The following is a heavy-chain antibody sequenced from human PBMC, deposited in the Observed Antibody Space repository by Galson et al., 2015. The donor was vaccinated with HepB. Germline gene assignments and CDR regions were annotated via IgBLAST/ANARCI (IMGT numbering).Heavy chain of an antibody. CDR1: GFTFSSYS. CDR3: AKSSYDSSGYFPLRYFDL. J-gene: IGHJ2*01. D-gene: IGHD3-22*01. V-gene: IGHV3-21*01. CDR2: ISSSSSYI. Sequence: SLRLSCAASGFTFSSYSMNWVRQAPGKGLEWVSSISSSSSYIYYADSVKGRFTISRDNAKNSLYLQMNSLRAEDTAVYYCAKSSYDSSGYFPLRYFDLWGRGTLVTVSS.